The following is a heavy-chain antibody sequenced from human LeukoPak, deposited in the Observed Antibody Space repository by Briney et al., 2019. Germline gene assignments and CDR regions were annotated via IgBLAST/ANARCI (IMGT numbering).Heavy chain of an antibody. D-gene: IGHD3-9*01. CDR1: GFTFTDYA. J-gene: IGHJ4*02. Sequence: GGSLRLSCAASGFTFTDYAMTWVRQAPGKGLEWVSSISANGAITVYGDSVKGRSTISRDNCKNTLYLQMNSLRAEDTAVYYCARAIRYFDWLNPYYFDYWGQGTLVTVSS. CDR2: ISANGAIT. CDR3: ARAIRYFDWLNPYYFDY. V-gene: IGHV3-23*01.